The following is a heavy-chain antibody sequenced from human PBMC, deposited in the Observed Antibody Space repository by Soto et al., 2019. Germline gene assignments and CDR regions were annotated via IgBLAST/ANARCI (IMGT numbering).Heavy chain of an antibody. D-gene: IGHD3-22*01. CDR3: ARDGNYYDSSGYYPDAFDI. V-gene: IGHV1-69*01. Sequence: QVQLVQSGAEVKKPGSSVKVSCKASGGTFSSYAISWVRQAPGQGLEWMGGIIPIFGTANYAQKFQGRVTITADESTSTAYMELSSLRSEDTAVYYCARDGNYYDSSGYYPDAFDIWGQGTMVTVSS. J-gene: IGHJ3*02. CDR2: IIPIFGTA. CDR1: GGTFSSYA.